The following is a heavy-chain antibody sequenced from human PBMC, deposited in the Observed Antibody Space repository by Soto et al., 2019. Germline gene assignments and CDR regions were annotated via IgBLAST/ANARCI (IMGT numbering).Heavy chain of an antibody. CDR2: ISYDGSNK. V-gene: IGHV3-30*18. CDR3: AKDRARRGYSYGIDY. Sequence: QVQLVESGGGVVQPGRSLRLSCAASGFTFSSYGMHWVRQAPGKGLEWVAVISYDGSNKYYADSVKGRFTISRDNSKNTLYLQMNSLRAEDTAVYYCAKDRARRGYSYGIDYWGQGTLVTVSS. D-gene: IGHD5-18*01. J-gene: IGHJ4*02. CDR1: GFTFSSYG.